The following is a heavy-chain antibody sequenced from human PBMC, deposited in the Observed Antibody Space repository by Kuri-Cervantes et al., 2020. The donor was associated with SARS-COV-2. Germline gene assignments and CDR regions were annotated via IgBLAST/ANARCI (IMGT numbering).Heavy chain of an antibody. V-gene: IGHV1-46*01. CDR1: GYTFTSYY. CDR3: ARAIDSSGYYYLHFDY. D-gene: IGHD3-22*01. Sequence: ASVKVSCKASGYTFTSYYTHWVRQAPGQGLEWMGIINPSGGSTRYAQKFQGRVIMTRDTYTSTVYMELSSLRSEDTAVYYCARAIDSSGYYYLHFDYWGQGTLVTVSS. J-gene: IGHJ4*02. CDR2: INPSGGST.